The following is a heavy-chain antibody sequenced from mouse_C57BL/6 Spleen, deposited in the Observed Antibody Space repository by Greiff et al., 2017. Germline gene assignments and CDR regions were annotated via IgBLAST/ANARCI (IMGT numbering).Heavy chain of an antibody. CDR1: GYTFTDYY. V-gene: IGHV1-26*01. CDR2: INPNNGGT. Sequence: VQLQQSGPELVKPGASVKISCKASGYTFTDYYMNWVKQSHGKSLEWIGDINPNNGGTSYNQKFKGKATLTVDKSSSTAYMELRSLTSEDSAVYYCARRGLGREGYYFDYWGQGTTLTVSS. J-gene: IGHJ2*01. D-gene: IGHD4-1*01. CDR3: ARRGLGREGYYFDY.